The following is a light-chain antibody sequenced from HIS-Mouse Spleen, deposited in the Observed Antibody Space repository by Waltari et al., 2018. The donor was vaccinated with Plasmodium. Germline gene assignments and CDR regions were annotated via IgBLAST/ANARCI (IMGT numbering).Light chain of an antibody. V-gene: IGLV2-11*01. CDR2: DVS. CDR1: RSDFGGYNY. CDR3: CSYAGSYTWV. J-gene: IGLJ2*01. Sequence: QSALTQPRSVSGSPGPSIPLSCTGTRSDFGGYNYFSWYQQHPGKAPKLMIYDVSKRPSGVPDRFSGSKSGNTASLTISGLQAEDEADYYCCSYAGSYTWVFGGGTKLTVL.